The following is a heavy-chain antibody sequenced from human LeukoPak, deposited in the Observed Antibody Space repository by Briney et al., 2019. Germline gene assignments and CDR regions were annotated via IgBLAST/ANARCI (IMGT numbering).Heavy chain of an antibody. V-gene: IGHV4-59*01. Sequence: PSETLSLTCIVSGGSISSYYWSWIRQPPGKGLEWIGYIYYSGNTNYNPSLKSRVTISVDTSKNQFSLKLSSVTAADTAVYFCARGGVNIDYWGQGTLVTVSS. D-gene: IGHD3-10*01. J-gene: IGHJ4*02. CDR2: IYYSGNT. CDR3: ARGGVNIDY. CDR1: GGSISSYY.